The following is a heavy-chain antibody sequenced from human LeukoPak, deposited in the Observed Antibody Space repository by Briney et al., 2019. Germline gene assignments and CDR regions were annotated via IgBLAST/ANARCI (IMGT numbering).Heavy chain of an antibody. CDR3: ARGFRGSSSWYNY. V-gene: IGHV4-59*01. CDR2: IYYSGST. Sequence: SETLSLTCTGSGGSISSYYWRWIRQPPGKGLEWIGYIYYSGSTNYKPSLKSRVTISVATSKNQFSLKLSSVTAADTAVYYCARGFRGSSSWYNYWGQGTLVTVSS. D-gene: IGHD6-13*01. J-gene: IGHJ4*02. CDR1: GGSISSYY.